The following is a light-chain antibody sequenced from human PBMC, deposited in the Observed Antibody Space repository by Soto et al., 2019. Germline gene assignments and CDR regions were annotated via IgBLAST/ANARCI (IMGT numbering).Light chain of an antibody. CDR2: DAS. J-gene: IGKJ1*01. V-gene: IGKV3-20*01. CDR3: HQYADSPRT. Sequence: EIVLTRSPDTLSLSPGERATLSCRASQSVGRNFIAWYQQKPGQSPRFVMYDASTRATDIPDRFSGSGSGTDCNVTISRLEREDSAVYYCHQYADSPRTFGQGTKVEIK. CDR1: QSVGRNF.